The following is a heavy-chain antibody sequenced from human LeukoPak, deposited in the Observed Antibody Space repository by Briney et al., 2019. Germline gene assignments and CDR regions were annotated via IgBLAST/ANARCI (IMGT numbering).Heavy chain of an antibody. V-gene: IGHV3-33*01. CDR2: ISYDGNNE. CDR3: AREQGYFDY. Sequence: GGSLRLSCAASGFTFSNYDMHWVPQAPGKGLEWVAVISYDGNNEYYADSVKGRFTISRDNSKNILYLQVNSLRAEDTAVYYCAREQGYFDYSGQGTLVTVSS. CDR1: GFTFSNYD. J-gene: IGHJ4*02.